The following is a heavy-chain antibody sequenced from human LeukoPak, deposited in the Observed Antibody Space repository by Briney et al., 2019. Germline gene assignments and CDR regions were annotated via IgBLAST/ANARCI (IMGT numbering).Heavy chain of an antibody. Sequence: GESLKISCQGSGYIFTDFWIGWVRQMPGKGLEWMAIIYCDGSKTIYSPPFQTHVPISVDKSTNTAYLQWTSLKVSDTAIYFCARRAELGMRYFDSWGQGALVTAPS. V-gene: IGHV5-51*01. D-gene: IGHD3-16*01. J-gene: IGHJ4*02. CDR2: IYCDGSKT. CDR3: ARRAELGMRYFDS. CDR1: GYIFTDFW.